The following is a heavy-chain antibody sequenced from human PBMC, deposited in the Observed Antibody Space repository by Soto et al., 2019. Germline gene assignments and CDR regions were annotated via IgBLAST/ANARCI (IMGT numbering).Heavy chain of an antibody. CDR2: IWYDGSHE. V-gene: IGHV3-33*06. CDR3: AKDGGGGAVVPDY. D-gene: IGHD2-21*01. J-gene: IGHJ4*02. Sequence: QVQLVESGGGVVQPGRSLRLSCAASGFSFSSYGIHWVRQAPGKGLEWVAVIWYDGSHEYYADSVKGRFSISRDNSKRTVEMQMKGRRAEETAVYYWAKDGGGGAVVPDYWGQGTLVTVSS. CDR1: GFSFSSYG.